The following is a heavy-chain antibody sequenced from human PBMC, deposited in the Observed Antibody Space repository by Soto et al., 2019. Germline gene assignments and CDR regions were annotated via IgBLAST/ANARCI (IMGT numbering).Heavy chain of an antibody. CDR1: GGSFSGYY. V-gene: IGHV4-34*01. J-gene: IGHJ3*02. Sequence: SETLSLTCAVYGGSFSGYYWSWIRQPPGKGLEWIGEINHSGSTNYNPSLKSRVTISVDTSKNQFSLKLSSVTAADTAVYYCARVRDAFDIWGQGTMVTVS. CDR2: INHSGST. CDR3: ARVRDAFDI.